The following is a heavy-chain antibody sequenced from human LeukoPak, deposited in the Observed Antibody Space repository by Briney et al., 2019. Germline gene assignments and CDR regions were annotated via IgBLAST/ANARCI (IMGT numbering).Heavy chain of an antibody. J-gene: IGHJ4*02. Sequence: PSETLSLTCAVDGGSFSGYYWSWIRQPPGKGLEWIGEMNHSGSTNYNPSLKSRVTISVDTSKNQFSPKLSSVTAADTAVYYCASSSAVAVKDFDYWGQGTLVTVSS. CDR2: MNHSGST. CDR3: ASSSAVAVKDFDY. D-gene: IGHD6-19*01. V-gene: IGHV4-34*01. CDR1: GGSFSGYY.